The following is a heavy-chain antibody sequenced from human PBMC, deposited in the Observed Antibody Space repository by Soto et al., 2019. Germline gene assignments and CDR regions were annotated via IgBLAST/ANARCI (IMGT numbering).Heavy chain of an antibody. CDR2: ISDSGGST. J-gene: IGHJ4*02. V-gene: IGHV3-23*01. CDR3: AKDPTWRHSSASAFDY. Sequence: GGSLRLCCAASGFTFDSYAMSCVRQAPGKGLEWVSTISDSGGSTNYADSVRGRFTISRDNSKNTLFLHMNVLRGEDTALYYCAKDPTWRHSSASAFDYWGQGTLVTVSS. D-gene: IGHD6-19*01. CDR1: GFTFDSYA.